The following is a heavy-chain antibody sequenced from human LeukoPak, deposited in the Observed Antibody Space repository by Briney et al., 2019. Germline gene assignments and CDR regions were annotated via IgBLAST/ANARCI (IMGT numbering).Heavy chain of an antibody. V-gene: IGHV1-2*02. CDR2: INPNSGGT. Sequence: ASMKVSCKASGYTFTGYYMHWVRQAPGQGLEWMGWINPNSGGTNYAQKFQGRVTMTRDTSISTAYMELSRLRSDDTAVYYCAREGVGRVRGLIYYYYYMDVWGKGTTVTVSS. J-gene: IGHJ6*03. CDR3: AREGVGRVRGLIYYYYYMDV. CDR1: GYTFTGYY. D-gene: IGHD3-10*01.